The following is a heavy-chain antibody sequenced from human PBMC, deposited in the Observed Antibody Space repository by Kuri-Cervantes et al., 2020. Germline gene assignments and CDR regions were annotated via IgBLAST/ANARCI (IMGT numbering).Heavy chain of an antibody. CDR1: GYSFSTYW. CDR2: IYPGDSDS. CDR3: ARHKGLDV. J-gene: IGHJ6*02. V-gene: IGHV5-51*01. Sequence: GGSLRLSCKGSGYSFSTYWIAWVRQMPGKGLELIGIIYPGDSDSRYSPSFQGQVTISADKSISTAYLQWCSLKASDTAIYYCARHKGLDVWGQGTTVTVSS.